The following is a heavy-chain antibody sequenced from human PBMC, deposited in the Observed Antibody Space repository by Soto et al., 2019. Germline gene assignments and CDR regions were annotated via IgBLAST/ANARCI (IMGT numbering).Heavy chain of an antibody. CDR3: FFKAEDGIRDTVPVSAVLLNRSSDL. Sequence: GVGWIRQPPGKALEWLALIYWNDDKRYSPSLKSRLTITKDTSKNQVVLTMTNMDPVDTATYFCFFKAEDGIRDTVPVSAVLLNRSSDL. CDR2: IYWNDDK. V-gene: IGHV2-5*01. CDR1: G. D-gene: IGHD2-15*01. J-gene: IGHJ2*01.